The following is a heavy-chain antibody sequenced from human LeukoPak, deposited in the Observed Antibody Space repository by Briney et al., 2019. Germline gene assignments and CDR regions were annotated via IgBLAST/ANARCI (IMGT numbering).Heavy chain of an antibody. CDR3: ARDRGIAAAGTVGWFDP. Sequence: GGSLRLSCAASGFASSSYWMTWVRQAPGEGLEWVANINEDGSRTQYVYSVKGRFIISRDNAKNSVHLQLDHVRADDTAVYYCARDRGIAAAGTVGWFDPWGQGTLVTVSS. D-gene: IGHD6-13*01. CDR1: GFASSSYW. J-gene: IGHJ5*02. V-gene: IGHV3-7*01. CDR2: INEDGSRT.